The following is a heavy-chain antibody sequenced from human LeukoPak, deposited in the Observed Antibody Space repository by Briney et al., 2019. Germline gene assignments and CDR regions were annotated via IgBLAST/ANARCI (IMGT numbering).Heavy chain of an antibody. J-gene: IGHJ4*02. CDR3: ARVQQQWLGAYPDY. Sequence: PSETLSLTCTVSGGSISSGDYYWSWIRQPPGKGLEWIGYIYYSGSTNYNPSLKSRVTISVDTSKNQFSLKLNSVTAADTAVYYCARVQQQWLGAYPDYWGQGTLVTVSS. CDR2: IYYSGST. V-gene: IGHV4-61*08. D-gene: IGHD6-19*01. CDR1: GGSISSGDYY.